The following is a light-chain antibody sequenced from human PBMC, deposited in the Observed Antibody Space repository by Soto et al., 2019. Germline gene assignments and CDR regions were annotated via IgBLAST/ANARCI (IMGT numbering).Light chain of an antibody. CDR3: CSYAGSSTFLV. V-gene: IGLV2-23*02. Sequence: QSVLTQPASVSGSPGQSITISCTGTSSDVGGYHFVSWYQQHPGKAPKLMISEVSKRPSRVSTRFSGSKSGNTASLTISGLQAEDEADYYCCSYAGSSTFLVFGGGTQLTVL. CDR1: SSDVGGYHF. CDR2: EVS. J-gene: IGLJ2*01.